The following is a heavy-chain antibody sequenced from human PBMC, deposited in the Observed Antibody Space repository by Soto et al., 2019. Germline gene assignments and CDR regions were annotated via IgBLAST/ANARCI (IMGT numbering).Heavy chain of an antibody. J-gene: IGHJ4*02. CDR3: ALQRGPITGTTFGGYYFDY. V-gene: IGHV2-5*02. CDR1: GFSPSTSGVG. D-gene: IGHD1-7*01. Sequence: SGPTLVNPTQTLTLTCTFSGFSPSTSGVGVGWNRQPPGKALEWLALIYWDDDKRYSPSLKIRLTITKDTSKNQVVLTMTNMDPVDTATYFCALQRGPITGTTFGGYYFDYWGQGTLVTVSS. CDR2: IYWDDDK.